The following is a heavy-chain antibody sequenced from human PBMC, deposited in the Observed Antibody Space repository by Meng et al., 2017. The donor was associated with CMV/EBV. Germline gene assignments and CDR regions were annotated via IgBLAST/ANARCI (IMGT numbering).Heavy chain of an antibody. D-gene: IGHD6-13*01. CDR1: GGSISSGGYY. J-gene: IGHJ5*02. Sequence: GGSISSGGYYWSWVRQHPGKGLEWIGYIYYSGSTYYNPSLKSRVTISVDTSKNQFSLKLSSVTAADTAVYYCARTGIAAAGHNWFDPWSQGTLVTVSS. V-gene: IGHV4-31*02. CDR2: IYYSGST. CDR3: ARTGIAAAGHNWFDP.